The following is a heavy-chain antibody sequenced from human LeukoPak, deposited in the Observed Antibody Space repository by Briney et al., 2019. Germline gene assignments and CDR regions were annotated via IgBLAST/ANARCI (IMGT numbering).Heavy chain of an antibody. CDR2: IYHSGST. CDR3: ARYCTNGVCFGY. J-gene: IGHJ4*02. CDR1: GYSISSGYY. Sequence: SETLSLTCTDSGYSISSGYYWGWIRQPPGKGLEWIGSIYHSGSTYYNPSLKSRVTISVDTSKDQFSLKLSSVTAADTAVYYCARYCTNGVCFGYWGQGTLVTVSS. V-gene: IGHV4-38-2*02. D-gene: IGHD2-8*01.